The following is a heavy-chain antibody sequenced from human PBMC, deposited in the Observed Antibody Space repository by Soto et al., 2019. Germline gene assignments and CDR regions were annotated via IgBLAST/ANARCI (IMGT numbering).Heavy chain of an antibody. CDR1: GFSFSSVW. CDR2: IKYDGSEE. D-gene: IGHD1-1*01. J-gene: IGHJ4*02. CDR3: AKDLLVDWNDVGTPGLYDY. Sequence: GGSLRLSCVVSGFSFSSVWMTWVRQAPGKGLECVANIKYDGSEEYYVDSVKGRFTISRDNSKNTLYLQMNSLRAEDTAVYYCAKDLLVDWNDVGTPGLYDYWGQGTLVTVSS. V-gene: IGHV3-7*01.